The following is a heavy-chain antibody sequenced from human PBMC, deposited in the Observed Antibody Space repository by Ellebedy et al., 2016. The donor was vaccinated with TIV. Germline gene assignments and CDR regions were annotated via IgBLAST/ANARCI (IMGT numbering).Heavy chain of an antibody. CDR2: IYSGGST. CDR1: GFTVSSNY. D-gene: IGHD2-2*01. CDR3: ARDSGVPAAIR. Sequence: GESLKISCAASGFTVSSNYMSWVRQAPGKGLEWVSVIYSGGSTYYADSVKGRFTISRHNSKNTLYLQMNSLRAEDTAVYYCARDSGVPAAIRWGQGTLVTVSS. V-gene: IGHV3-53*04. J-gene: IGHJ4*02.